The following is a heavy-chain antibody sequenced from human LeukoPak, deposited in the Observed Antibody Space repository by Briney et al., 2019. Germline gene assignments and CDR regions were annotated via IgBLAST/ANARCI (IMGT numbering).Heavy chain of an antibody. CDR1: GGSISSSSYY. V-gene: IGHV4-39*01. Sequence: SETLSLTCTVSGGSISSSSYYWGWIRQPPGKGLEWIGSIYYSGSTYYNPSLKSRVTISVDTSKNQFSLKLSSVTAADTAVYYCARRVVAAAEDYWGQGTLVTVSS. CDR2: IYYSGST. J-gene: IGHJ4*02. CDR3: ARRVVAAAEDY. D-gene: IGHD6-13*01.